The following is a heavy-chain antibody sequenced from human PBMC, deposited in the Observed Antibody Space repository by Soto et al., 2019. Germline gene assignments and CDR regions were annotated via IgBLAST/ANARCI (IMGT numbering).Heavy chain of an antibody. Sequence: EVQLLESGGGLVQPGGSLRLSCAASGFTFSSYAMSWVRQAPGKGLEWVSAISGSGGSTHYADSVKGRFTISRDNSKNTLYLQMNSLRAEDTAVYYCARGIAAADYYFDYWGQGTLVTVSS. CDR1: GFTFSSYA. D-gene: IGHD6-13*01. J-gene: IGHJ4*02. CDR2: ISGSGGST. CDR3: ARGIAAADYYFDY. V-gene: IGHV3-23*01.